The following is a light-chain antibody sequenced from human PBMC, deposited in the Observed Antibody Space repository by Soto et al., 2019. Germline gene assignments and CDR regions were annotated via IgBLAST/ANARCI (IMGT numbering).Light chain of an antibody. CDR3: QRTYTAP. V-gene: IGKV1-27*01. J-gene: IGKJ3*01. CDR2: SAS. CDR1: QGISSD. Sequence: DIQLTQSPSSLSASVGDRVTITCRVSQGISSDLNWYRQKPGKVPKRLIYSASNLQSGVPSRFSGSGAGTDFTITISSRQPLDVSTYYGQRTYTAPFGHGTKVDIK.